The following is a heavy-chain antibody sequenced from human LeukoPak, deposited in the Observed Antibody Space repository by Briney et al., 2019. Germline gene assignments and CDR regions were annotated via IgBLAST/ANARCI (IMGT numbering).Heavy chain of an antibody. CDR1: GFTFRSYW. Sequence: PGGSLRLSCAASGFTFRSYWMTWVRQAPGKGLEWVANIKQGGSEKYYVDSVKGRFTISRDDAENSLFLQMNSLRADDTAVYYCARDFQNIATDFWGQGTLVTVSS. V-gene: IGHV3-7*01. D-gene: IGHD2/OR15-2a*01. CDR2: IKQGGSEK. CDR3: ARDFQNIATDF. J-gene: IGHJ4*02.